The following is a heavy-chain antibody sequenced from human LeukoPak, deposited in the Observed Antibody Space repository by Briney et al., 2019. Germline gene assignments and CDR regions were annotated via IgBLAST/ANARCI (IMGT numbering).Heavy chain of an antibody. CDR3: ARAAATFDSSGYYLEYFQY. CDR1: GGSISSHY. J-gene: IGHJ1*01. V-gene: IGHV4-4*07. CDR2: FYSRGST. Sequence: PSETLSPTCTVSGGSISSHYWSWIRQPAGKGLEWIGRFYSRGSTNYNPSLKSRVTISVDTSKNQFSLKLSSVAAADTAVYYCARAAATFDSSGYYLEYFQYWGQGTLVTVSS. D-gene: IGHD3-22*01.